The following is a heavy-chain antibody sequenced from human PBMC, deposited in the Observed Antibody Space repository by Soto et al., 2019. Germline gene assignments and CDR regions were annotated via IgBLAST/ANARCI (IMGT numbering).Heavy chain of an antibody. CDR3: ARAPPGMGTSFYFYYRYLDV. J-gene: IGHJ6*03. CDR1: GGSISSYY. V-gene: IGHV4-59*01. D-gene: IGHD2-2*01. CDR2: IYYSGST. Sequence: QVQLQESGPGLVKPSETLSLTCTVSGGSISSYYWSWIRQPPGKGLEWIGYIYYSGSTNYNPSLKSRVATSVDTSKNSSSLKLSSVTAADTAVYYCARAPPGMGTSFYFYYRYLDVSGKGTTVTVSS.